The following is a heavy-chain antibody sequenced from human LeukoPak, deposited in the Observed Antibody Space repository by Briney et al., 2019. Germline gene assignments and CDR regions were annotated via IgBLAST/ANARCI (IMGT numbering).Heavy chain of an antibody. V-gene: IGHV1-2*02. J-gene: IGHJ4*02. CDR1: GYTFTGYY. CDR3: ARDGGGRGLLLLLFDY. Sequence: GASVKVSCKASGYTFTGYYMHWVRQAPGQGLEWMGWINPNSGGTNYAQKFQGRVTMTRDTSISTAYMELSRLRSDDTAVYYCARDGGGRGLLLLLFDYWGQGTLVTVSS. CDR2: INPNSGGT. D-gene: IGHD1-26*01.